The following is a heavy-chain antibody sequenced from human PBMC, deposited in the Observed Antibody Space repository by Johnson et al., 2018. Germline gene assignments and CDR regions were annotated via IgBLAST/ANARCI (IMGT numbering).Heavy chain of an antibody. D-gene: IGHD1-20*01. CDR1: GYTFTSYY. Sequence: QVQLVQSGAEVKKPGSSVKVSCKASGYTFTSYYMHWVRQAPGQGLEWMGIINPSGGSTSYAQKFQGRVTMTRDTSTSTVYMELSSLRSEDTAVYYCARGEVTGAIYYDYYGMDVWGQGTTVTVSS. CDR2: INPSGGST. CDR3: ARGEVTGAIYYDYYGMDV. J-gene: IGHJ6*02. V-gene: IGHV1-46*01.